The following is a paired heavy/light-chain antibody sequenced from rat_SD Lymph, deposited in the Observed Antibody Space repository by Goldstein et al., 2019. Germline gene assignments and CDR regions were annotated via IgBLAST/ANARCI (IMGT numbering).Light chain of an antibody. CDR3: QQNYDSPYT. J-gene: IGKJ2-3*01. Sequence: DIQMTQSPASLSASLGETVTIECLASEDIYSNLAWYQQKPGKSPQLLIYYANSLNDGVPSRFSGSGSGTQYSLKINSLQSEDVSIYFCQQNYDSPYTFGAGTKLELK. CDR1: EDIYSN. CDR2: YAN. V-gene: IGKV12S31*01.
Heavy chain of an antibody. V-gene: IGHV5-22*01. D-gene: IGHD1-5*01. CDR3: ASDRYRGVMDA. CDR1: GFTFSDYY. J-gene: IGHJ4*01. CDR2: ISYEGSST. Sequence: EVQLVESGGGLVQPGRSMKLSCAASGFTFSDYYMAWVRQAPKKGLEWVASISYEGSSTYYGDSVKGRFTISRDNAKSTLYLQMNSLRSEDTATYYCASDRYRGVMDAWGQGASVTVSS.